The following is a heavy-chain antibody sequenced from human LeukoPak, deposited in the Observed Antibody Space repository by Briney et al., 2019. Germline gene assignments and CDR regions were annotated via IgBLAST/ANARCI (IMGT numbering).Heavy chain of an antibody. Sequence: GASVKVSCKASGYTFTSYDINWVRQATGQGLEWMGWMNPNSGNTGYAQKFQGRVTITRNTSISTAYMELSSLRSEDTPVYYCARGPTPDYQPLPPEYAFDIWGQGTMVTVSS. V-gene: IGHV1-8*03. CDR3: ARGPTPDYQPLPPEYAFDI. D-gene: IGHD2-2*01. J-gene: IGHJ3*02. CDR1: GYTFTSYD. CDR2: MNPNSGNT.